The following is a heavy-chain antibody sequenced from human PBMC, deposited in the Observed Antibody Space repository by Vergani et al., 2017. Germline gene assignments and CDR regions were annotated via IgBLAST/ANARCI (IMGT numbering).Heavy chain of an antibody. D-gene: IGHD6-13*01. CDR3: AGDRIAGGFY. Sequence: QVQLQQWGAGLLQPSETLSLTCAVYGGSFSGYYWSWIRQPPGKGLDWFGAINHSGSTNYNPSLKSRVTISVDTYKNQFSLKLSSVTAADTAVYYCAGDRIAGGFYWGQGTLVTVSS. J-gene: IGHJ4*02. CDR1: GGSFSGYY. CDR2: INHSGST. V-gene: IGHV4-34*01.